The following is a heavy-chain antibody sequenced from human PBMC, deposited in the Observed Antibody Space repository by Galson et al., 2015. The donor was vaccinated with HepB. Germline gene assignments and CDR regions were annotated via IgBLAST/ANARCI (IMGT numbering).Heavy chain of an antibody. Sequence: SLRLSCAASGLTFSDYYMSWIRQAPGKGLEWVSYISSSGSTIYYADSVKGRFTISRDNTKNSLYLQMNSLRAEDTAVYYCARDVSYDFWSGQSSWFDPWGQGTLVTVSS. CDR2: ISSSGSTI. CDR1: GLTFSDYY. D-gene: IGHD3-3*01. J-gene: IGHJ5*02. CDR3: ARDVSYDFWSGQSSWFDP. V-gene: IGHV3-11*01.